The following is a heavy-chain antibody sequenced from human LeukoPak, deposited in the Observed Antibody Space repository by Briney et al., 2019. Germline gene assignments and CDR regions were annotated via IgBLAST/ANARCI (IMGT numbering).Heavy chain of an antibody. CDR2: ISWNSGSI. Sequence: GGSLRLSCAASGFTFDDYAMHWVRQAPGKGLEWVSGISWNSGSIGYADSVKGRFIISRDNAKNSLYLQMNSLRAEDTALYHCARAFSDAFDIWGQGTMVTVSS. CDR1: GFTFDDYA. J-gene: IGHJ3*02. V-gene: IGHV3-9*01. CDR3: ARAFSDAFDI.